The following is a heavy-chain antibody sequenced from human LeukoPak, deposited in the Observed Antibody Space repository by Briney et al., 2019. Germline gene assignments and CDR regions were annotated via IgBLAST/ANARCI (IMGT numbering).Heavy chain of an antibody. Sequence: SETLSLTCAVYGGSFSGYYWSWIRQPPGKGLEWIGEINHSGSTNYNPSLKSRVTISVDTSKNQFSLKLSSVTAADMAVYYCARVRLYFDLWGRGTLVTVSS. CDR2: INHSGST. CDR1: GGSFSGYY. J-gene: IGHJ2*01. CDR3: ARVRLYFDL. V-gene: IGHV4-34*01.